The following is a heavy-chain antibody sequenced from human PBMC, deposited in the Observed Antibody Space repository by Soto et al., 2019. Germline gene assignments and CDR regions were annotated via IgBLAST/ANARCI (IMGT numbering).Heavy chain of an antibody. D-gene: IGHD2-2*01. CDR1: GYPFTSYG. V-gene: IGHV1-18*01. Sequence: GSGKVCFKASGYPFTSYGISWVRQAPGQGLEWMGWISAYNGNTNYAQKLQGRVTMTTDTSTSTAYMELRSLRSDDTAVYYCARDLGYCSSNSCYLFDPWGQGTLVTVSS. J-gene: IGHJ5*02. CDR2: ISAYNGNT. CDR3: ARDLGYCSSNSCYLFDP.